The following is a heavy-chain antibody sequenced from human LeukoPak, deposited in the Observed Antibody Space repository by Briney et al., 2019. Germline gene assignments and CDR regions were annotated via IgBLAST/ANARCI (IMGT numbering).Heavy chain of an antibody. Sequence: GGSLRLSCAASGFTFSHYEMNWGRQAPGKGLEWVSYINSNGHTIYYAASVKGRFTISRDNAKNSLYLQMNSLRAEDTAVYYCTREGRDDFWGQGTLVTVSS. CDR3: TREGRDDF. J-gene: IGHJ4*02. V-gene: IGHV3-48*03. CDR1: GFTFSHYE. D-gene: IGHD3-10*01. CDR2: INSNGHTI.